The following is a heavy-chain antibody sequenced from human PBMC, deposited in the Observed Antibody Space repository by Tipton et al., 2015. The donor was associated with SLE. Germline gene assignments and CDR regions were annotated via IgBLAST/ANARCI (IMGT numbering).Heavy chain of an antibody. CDR1: GYTFTGYY. CDR3: ARDQGIAAAVPLLDFDY. CDR2: IIPIFGTA. V-gene: IGHV1-69*13. Sequence: QLVQSGPEVKKPGASVKVSCKASGYTFTGYYMHWVRQAPGQGLEWMGGIIPIFGTANYAQKFQGRVTITADESTSTAYMELSSLRSEDTAVYYCARDQGIAAAVPLLDFDYWGQGTLVTVSS. D-gene: IGHD6-13*01. J-gene: IGHJ4*02.